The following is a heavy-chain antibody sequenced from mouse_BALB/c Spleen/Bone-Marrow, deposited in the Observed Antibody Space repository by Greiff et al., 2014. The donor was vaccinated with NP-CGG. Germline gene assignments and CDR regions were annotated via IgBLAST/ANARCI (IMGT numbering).Heavy chain of an antibody. CDR2: IDPENGNT. CDR3: ARHYYGTSYVGYFDY. D-gene: IGHD1-1*01. V-gene: IGHV14-1*02. CDR1: GFNIKDYY. J-gene: IGHJ2*01. Sequence: EVKLVESGAELVRPGALVKLSCKASGFNIKDYYMHWVKQRPEQGLEWIGWIDPENGNTIYDPKFQGKASITADTSSNTAYLQLSSLTSEDTAVYYCARHYYGTSYVGYFDYWGQGTTLTVSP.